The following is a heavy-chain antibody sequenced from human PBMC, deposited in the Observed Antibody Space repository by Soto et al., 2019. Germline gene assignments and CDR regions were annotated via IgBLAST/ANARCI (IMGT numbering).Heavy chain of an antibody. V-gene: IGHV3-21*01. CDR2: ISSSSSYI. J-gene: IGHJ4*02. D-gene: IGHD6-6*01. CDR3: ARDLLEGSSFDY. Sequence: PGGSLRLSCAASGFTFSSYSMNWVRQAPGQGLEWVSSISSSSSYIYYTDSVKGRFTISRDNAKSSLYLQMNSLRAEDTAVYYCARDLLEGSSFDYWGQGTLVTVS. CDR1: GFTFSSYS.